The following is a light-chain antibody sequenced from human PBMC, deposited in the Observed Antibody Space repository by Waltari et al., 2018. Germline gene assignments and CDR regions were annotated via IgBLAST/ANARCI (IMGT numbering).Light chain of an antibody. CDR3: QQYNSYPWT. CDR2: KAS. J-gene: IGKJ1*01. V-gene: IGKV1-5*03. Sequence: DIHITQSPSTLSASVGDRVIITCRASQSLSSWLAWYQQKPGKGPKLLIYKASSLESGVPSRFSGSESGTEFSLTISSLQPDDFATYHCQQYNSYPWTFGQGTRVEIK. CDR1: QSLSSW.